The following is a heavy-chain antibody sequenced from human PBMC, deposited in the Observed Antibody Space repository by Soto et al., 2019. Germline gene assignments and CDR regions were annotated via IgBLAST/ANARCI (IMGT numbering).Heavy chain of an antibody. CDR1: GFTFSNYD. CDR3: AKDLNWNYWSKLGSFDS. D-gene: IGHD1-7*01. CDR2: IAGSGGTI. V-gene: IGHV3-64*04. J-gene: IGHJ4*02. Sequence: GGSLRLSCSSSGFTFSNYDMVWVRQAPGKGLEYISAIAGSGGTIYYTDSVKGRFTISRDNSKNTVYLQMNGLRVEDTAVYYCAKDLNWNYWSKLGSFDSWGQGTLVTVSS.